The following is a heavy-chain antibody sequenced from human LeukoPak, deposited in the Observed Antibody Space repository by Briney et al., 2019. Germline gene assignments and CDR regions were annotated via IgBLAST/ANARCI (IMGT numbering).Heavy chain of an antibody. D-gene: IGHD2-21*02. V-gene: IGHV1-2*02. CDR3: ARDIVVVTAPPDAFDI. CDR1: GSTFTGYY. J-gene: IGHJ3*02. Sequence: GASVKVSCKASGSTFTGYYMHWVRQAPGQGLEWMGWINPNSGGTNYAQKFQGRVTMTRDTSISTAYMELSRLRSDDTAVYYCARDIVVVTAPPDAFDIWGQGTMVTVSS. CDR2: INPNSGGT.